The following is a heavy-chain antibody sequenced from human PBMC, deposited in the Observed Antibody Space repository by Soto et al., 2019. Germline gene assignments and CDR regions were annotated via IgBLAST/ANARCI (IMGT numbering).Heavy chain of an antibody. CDR1: GYSFTSYW. V-gene: IGHV5-10-1*01. D-gene: IGHD3-22*01. J-gene: IGHJ4*02. CDR3: ARRAGPRYDSSGDIDY. Sequence: PGESLKISCKGSGYSFTSYWITWVLEMPGKVLEWMGRIDASESYTNYSPSFEAHVTISTDNSISTAYLQWSSLKASDTAMYYCARRAGPRYDSSGDIDYWGQGTLVTVSS. CDR2: IDASESYT.